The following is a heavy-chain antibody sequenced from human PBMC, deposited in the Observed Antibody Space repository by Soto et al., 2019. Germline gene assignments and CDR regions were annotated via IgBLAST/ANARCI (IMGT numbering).Heavy chain of an antibody. Sequence: QVQLQESGPGLVKPSETLSLTCAVSGVSIINNYWTWIRQPAGKGLEWLGRVYSSGRTTYNPSLKSRLTMSVDTSKNQFSLHLTSVTAADTAVYYCARREDTFDFGGQGMLVTVSS. V-gene: IGHV4-4*07. CDR2: VYSSGRT. J-gene: IGHJ4*02. CDR3: ARREDTFDF. CDR1: GVSIINNY.